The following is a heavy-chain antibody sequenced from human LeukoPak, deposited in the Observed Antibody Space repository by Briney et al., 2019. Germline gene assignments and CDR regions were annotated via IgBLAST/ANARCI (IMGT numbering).Heavy chain of an antibody. D-gene: IGHD1-26*01. CDR3: AKVRDGRSTGGTYYYYMDV. J-gene: IGHJ6*03. Sequence: GGSLRLSCAASGFTFSDYGMSWVRQAPGKGLEWVSGISSSGGSTYYADSVKGRFTISRDNSKNTLYLQMNTLRVEDTAVFYCAKVRDGRSTGGTYYYYMDVWGEGTTVTVSS. V-gene: IGHV3-23*01. CDR1: GFTFSDYG. CDR2: ISSSGGST.